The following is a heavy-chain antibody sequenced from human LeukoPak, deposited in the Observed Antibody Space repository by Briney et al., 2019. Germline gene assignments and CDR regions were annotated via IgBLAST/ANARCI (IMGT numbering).Heavy chain of an antibody. J-gene: IGHJ4*02. D-gene: IGHD2-21*02. Sequence: GGSLRLSCAASGFTFSSYGMSWVRQAPGKGLEWVAFIRHDGGSKYHADSVKGRFTISRDNSKNTLYLQMNSLRAEDTAVYYCEAYCGGDCYPRGLDYWGQGILVTVSS. CDR3: EAYCGGDCYPRGLDY. CDR1: GFTFSSYG. CDR2: IRHDGGSK. V-gene: IGHV3-30*02.